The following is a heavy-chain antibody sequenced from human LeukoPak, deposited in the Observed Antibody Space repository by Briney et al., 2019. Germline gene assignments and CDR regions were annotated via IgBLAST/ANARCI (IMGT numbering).Heavy chain of an antibody. V-gene: IGHV4-39*01. J-gene: IGHJ4*02. D-gene: IGHD3-22*01. CDR1: GGSISNSSYY. CDR2: IYYSGST. Sequence: SETLSLTCSVSGGSISNSSYYWGWIRQPPGKGLEWIGTIYYSGSTYHNPSLESRVIISVDTSKNQFSLKLSSVTAADTAVYYCTRKRSKYYYENYWGQGTLVTVSS. CDR3: TRKRSKYYYENY.